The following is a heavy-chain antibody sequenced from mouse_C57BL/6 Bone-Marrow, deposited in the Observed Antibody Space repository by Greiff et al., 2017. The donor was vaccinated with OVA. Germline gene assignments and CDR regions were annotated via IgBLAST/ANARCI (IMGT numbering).Heavy chain of an antibody. CDR1: GYTFTSYW. D-gene: IGHD1-1*01. V-gene: IGHV1-59*01. J-gene: IGHJ4*01. CDR2: IDPSDSYT. Sequence: QVQLQQPGAELVRPGTSVKLSCKASGYTFTSYWMHWVKQRPGQGLEWIGVIDPSDSYTNYNQKFKGKATLTVDTSSSTAYMQLSSLTSEDSAVYYCARLNYYGSTWSMDYWGQGTSVTVSS. CDR3: ARLNYYGSTWSMDY.